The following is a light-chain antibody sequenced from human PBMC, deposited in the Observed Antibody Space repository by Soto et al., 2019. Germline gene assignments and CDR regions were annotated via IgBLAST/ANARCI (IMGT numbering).Light chain of an antibody. CDR1: SSNIGNNY. Sequence: QAVVTQPPSVSAAPGQKVTISCSGSSSNIGNNYVSWYQQLPGTAPKLLIYDNNKRPSGIPDRFSGSKSGTSATLGITGLQTGDEADYYCGTWDSSLSAPSFGGGTKLTVL. CDR2: DNN. V-gene: IGLV1-51*01. J-gene: IGLJ2*01. CDR3: GTWDSSLSAPS.